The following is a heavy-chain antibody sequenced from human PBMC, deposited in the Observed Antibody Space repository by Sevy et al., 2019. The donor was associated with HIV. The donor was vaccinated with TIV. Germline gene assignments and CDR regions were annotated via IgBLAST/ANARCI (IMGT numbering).Heavy chain of an antibody. CDR2: ISGRSATI. J-gene: IGHJ4*02. Sequence: GGSLRLSCAASGFTFSSYSMNWVRQAPGKGLEWVSYISGRSATIYYADSVKGRFTISRDNAKNSLYLQMNSLRDEDTAVYYCARYGSSWYSWGFDYWGQGTLVTVSS. D-gene: IGHD6-13*01. V-gene: IGHV3-48*02. CDR1: GFTFSSYS. CDR3: ARYGSSWYSWGFDY.